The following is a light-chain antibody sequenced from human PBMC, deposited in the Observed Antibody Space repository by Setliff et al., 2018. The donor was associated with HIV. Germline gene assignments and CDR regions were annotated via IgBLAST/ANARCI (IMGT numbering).Light chain of an antibody. CDR3: SSYAITNTLP. Sequence: QSVLTQPASVSGSPGQSITISCTGTSRDVGGYNYVSWYRQHPGKAPKLIIYEVRNRPSGVSNRFSGSKSGNTASLTISGLQTEDEADYYCSSYAITNTLPFGTGTKVTVL. V-gene: IGLV2-14*01. J-gene: IGLJ1*01. CDR2: EVR. CDR1: SRDVGGYNY.